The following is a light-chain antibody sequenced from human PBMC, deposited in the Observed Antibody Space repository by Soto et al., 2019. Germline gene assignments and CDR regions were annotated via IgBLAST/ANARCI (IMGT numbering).Light chain of an antibody. CDR3: QQSYTTPWT. CDR1: QSISSY. V-gene: IGKV1-39*01. CDR2: ATS. Sequence: DIQMTQSPSSLSASVGDRVTITCRASQSISSYLNWFQQKPGKAPKVLIYATSGLQSGVPSRFSGSGSGTDFTLTISSLQPEDFTTYYCQQSYTTPWTFDQGTKVEIK. J-gene: IGKJ1*01.